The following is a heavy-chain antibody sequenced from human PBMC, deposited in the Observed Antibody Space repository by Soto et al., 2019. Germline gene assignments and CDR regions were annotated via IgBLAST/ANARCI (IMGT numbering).Heavy chain of an antibody. CDR3: ANPLGYCSSTSCSS. D-gene: IGHD2-2*01. Sequence: QVQLVESGGGVVQPGRSLRLSCAASGFTFSSYAMHWVRHAPGQGLEWVAVISYDGSNKYYADYVKGRFTISRANSKNTLYLQMNSLRAEDTAVDYCANPLGYCSSTSCSSWGQGNLVTVSA. V-gene: IGHV3-30-3*01. J-gene: IGHJ4*02. CDR2: ISYDGSNK. CDR1: GFTFSSYA.